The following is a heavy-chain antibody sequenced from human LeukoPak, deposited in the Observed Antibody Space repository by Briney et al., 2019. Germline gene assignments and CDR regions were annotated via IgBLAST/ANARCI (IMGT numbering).Heavy chain of an antibody. CDR3: ARQVGPDY. J-gene: IGHJ4*02. V-gene: IGHV3-23*01. CDR1: GFTFRNYA. Sequence: PGGSLSLSCAASGFTFRNYAMAWFRQAPGKGVEWVSAISGSGANRYFADSVKGRFTISRDNSRNALYLQMNSLRAEDTAVYFCARQVGPDYWGQGTLVTVSS. CDR2: ISGSGANR.